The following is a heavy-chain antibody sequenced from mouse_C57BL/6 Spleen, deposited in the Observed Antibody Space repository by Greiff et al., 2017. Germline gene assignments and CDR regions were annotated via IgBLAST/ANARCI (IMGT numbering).Heavy chain of an antibody. CDR2: INPSNGGT. CDR3: VRARAKWVAMDN. J-gene: IGHJ4*01. CDR1: GYTFTSYW. Sequence: QVQLQQPGTELVKPGASVKLSCKASGYTFTSYWMHWVKQRPGQGLEWIGNINPSNGGTNYNEKFKSKATLTVDKSSSTAYMQLRSLTSADSAVYYSVRARAKWVAMDNSGQRTPLTVSS. V-gene: IGHV1-53*01.